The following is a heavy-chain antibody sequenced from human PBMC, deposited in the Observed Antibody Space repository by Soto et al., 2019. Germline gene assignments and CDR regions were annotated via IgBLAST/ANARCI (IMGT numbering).Heavy chain of an antibody. CDR2: ISSSGSTI. J-gene: IGHJ6*02. D-gene: IGHD3-3*01. Sequence: LRLSCAASGFTFSSYEMNWVRQAPGKGLEWVSYISSSGSTIYYADSVKGRFTISRDNAKNSLYLQMNSLRAEDTAVYYCARERDDFREYGMDVWGQGTTVTVSS. CDR3: ARERDDFREYGMDV. V-gene: IGHV3-48*03. CDR1: GFTFSSYE.